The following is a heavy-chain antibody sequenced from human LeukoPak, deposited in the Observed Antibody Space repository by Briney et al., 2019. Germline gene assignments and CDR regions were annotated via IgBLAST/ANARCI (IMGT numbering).Heavy chain of an antibody. Sequence: GGSLRLSCAASGFTFSSYAISWVRQAPGKGLEWVSAISGSGGSTYYADSVKGRFTISRDNSKNTLYLQMNSLRAEDTAVYHCALYSSSWYSPFDYWGQGTLVSVSS. CDR2: ISGSGGST. CDR3: ALYSSSWYSPFDY. D-gene: IGHD6-13*01. CDR1: GFTFSSYA. V-gene: IGHV3-23*01. J-gene: IGHJ4*02.